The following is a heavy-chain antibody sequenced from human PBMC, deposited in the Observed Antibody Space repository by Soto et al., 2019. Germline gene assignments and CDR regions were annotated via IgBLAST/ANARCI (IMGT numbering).Heavy chain of an antibody. CDR3: ERDVGHGDHAEYFHH. J-gene: IGHJ1*01. V-gene: IGHV3-66*01. CDR1: GFTVSSNY. CDR2: IYSGGST. D-gene: IGHD4-17*01. Sequence: EVQLVESGGGLVQPGGSLRLSCAASGFTVSSNYKSWVLQAPGKGLEWVSVIYSGGSTYYADSVKGRLTISRDNAKNTMYLQMKSLRAEDTAVYYCERDVGHGDHAEYFHHWGQGTLVTVSS.